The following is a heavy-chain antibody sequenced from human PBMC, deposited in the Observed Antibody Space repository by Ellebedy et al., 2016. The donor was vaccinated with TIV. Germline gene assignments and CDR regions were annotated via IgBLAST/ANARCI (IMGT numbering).Heavy chain of an antibody. CDR3: AKALPTGYYDISGYFDY. D-gene: IGHD3-22*01. V-gene: IGHV3-23*01. CDR2: ISGSGTNT. CDR1: GFTFSSYA. J-gene: IGHJ4*02. Sequence: GESLKISXAASGFTFSSYAMSWVRQAPGKGLEWVSVISGSGTNTYYADSVKGRFAISRDNSKNTLYLQMNSLRAEDTAVYYCAKALPTGYYDISGYFDYWGQGTLVTVSS.